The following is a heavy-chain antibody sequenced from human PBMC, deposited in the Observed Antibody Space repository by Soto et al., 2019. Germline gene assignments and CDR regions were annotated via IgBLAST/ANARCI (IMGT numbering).Heavy chain of an antibody. CDR3: AHLGYSGYDYVENFDY. Sequence: QITLKESGPTLVKPTQTLTLTCTFSGFSLSTSGVGVGWIRQPPGKALEWLALIYWDDDKRYSPSLKSRLTITKDTSKNQVVLTMTNMDPVDTATYYCAHLGYSGYDYVENFDYWGQGTLVTVSS. J-gene: IGHJ4*02. D-gene: IGHD5-12*01. CDR1: GFSLSTSGVG. V-gene: IGHV2-5*02. CDR2: IYWDDDK.